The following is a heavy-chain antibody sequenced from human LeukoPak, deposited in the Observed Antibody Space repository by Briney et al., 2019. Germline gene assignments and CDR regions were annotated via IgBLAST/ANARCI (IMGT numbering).Heavy chain of an antibody. CDR2: INHSGST. CDR3: VSVNDYGDYWYFDL. J-gene: IGHJ2*01. D-gene: IGHD4-17*01. V-gene: IGHV4-34*01. CDR1: GGSFSGYY. Sequence: SETLSLTCAVYGGSFSGYYWSWIRQPPGKGLEWIGEINHSGSTNYNPSLKGRVTISVDTSKNQFSLKLSSVTAADTAVYYCVSVNDYGDYWYFDLWGRGTLVTVSS.